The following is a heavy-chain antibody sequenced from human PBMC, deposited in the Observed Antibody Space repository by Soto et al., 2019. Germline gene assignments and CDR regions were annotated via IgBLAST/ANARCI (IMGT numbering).Heavy chain of an antibody. J-gene: IGHJ5*02. Sequence: SETLSLTCTVSGGSISSYYWSWIRQPPGKGLEWIGYIYYSGRTNYNPSLKSRVTISVDTSKNQLSLKLSSVTAADTAVYYCARDIRYSSSWYSSSFDPWGQGTLVTVSS. D-gene: IGHD6-13*01. CDR2: IYYSGRT. CDR1: GGSISSYY. CDR3: ARDIRYSSSWYSSSFDP. V-gene: IGHV4-59*01.